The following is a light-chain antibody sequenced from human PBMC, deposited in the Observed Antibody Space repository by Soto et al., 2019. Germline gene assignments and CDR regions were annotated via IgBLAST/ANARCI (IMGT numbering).Light chain of an antibody. CDR2: GAS. CDR3: QQYNNWPWT. CDR1: QSVSSN. V-gene: IGKV3-15*01. J-gene: IGKJ1*01. Sequence: EIVMTQSPATLSVSPGERATLSCRASQSVSSNLAWYQQKPGQSPRLLMYGASTRATGIRARFSGSGSGTEFTLTISSLQSEDFAVYYCQQYNNWPWTFGQGSKVEIK.